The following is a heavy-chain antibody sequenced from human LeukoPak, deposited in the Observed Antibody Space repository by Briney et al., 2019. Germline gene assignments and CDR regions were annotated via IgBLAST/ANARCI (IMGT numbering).Heavy chain of an antibody. CDR2: IYYSGST. J-gene: IGHJ6*04. CDR1: GGSISSYY. D-gene: IGHD3-10*01. Sequence: PSETLSLTCTVSGGSISSYYWSWIRQPPGKGLKWIGYIYYSGSTNYNPSLKSRVTISVDTSKNQFSLKLSSVTAADTAVYYCARDVEFNYGMDVWGKGTTVTVSS. V-gene: IGHV4-59*01. CDR3: ARDVEFNYGMDV.